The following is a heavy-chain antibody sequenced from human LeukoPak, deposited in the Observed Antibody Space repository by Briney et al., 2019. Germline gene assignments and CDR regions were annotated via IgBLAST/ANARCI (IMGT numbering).Heavy chain of an antibody. D-gene: IGHD3-16*01. CDR3: LAGYYYYYMDV. CDR1: GFAFSNYW. J-gene: IGHJ6*03. V-gene: IGHV3-74*01. CDR2: INTHGSST. Sequence: GGSLRLSRAASGFAFSNYWLHWVRQAPGKGLEWVARINTHGSSTNYADSVKGRFTISRDNAKNTLYLQMTSLSAEDTAVYYALAGYYYYYMDVWGKGTTVTVSS.